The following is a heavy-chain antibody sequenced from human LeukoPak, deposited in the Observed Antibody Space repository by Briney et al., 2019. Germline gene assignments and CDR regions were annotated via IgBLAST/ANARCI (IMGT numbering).Heavy chain of an antibody. CDR2: IYSDGDT. V-gene: IGHV3-53*01. D-gene: IGHD3-10*01. CDR3: ARGPATLWFGESAIDY. Sequence: GGSLRLSCVASGFIVSSNYMSWVRQAPGKGLECVSLIYSDGDTYYADSVKGRFAISRDNSKNTLYLQMNSLRAEDTAVYYCARGPATLWFGESAIDYWGQGTLVTVSS. CDR1: GFIVSSNY. J-gene: IGHJ4*02.